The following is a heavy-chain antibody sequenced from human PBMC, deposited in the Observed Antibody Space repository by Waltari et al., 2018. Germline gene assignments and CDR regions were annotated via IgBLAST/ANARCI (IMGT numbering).Heavy chain of an antibody. CDR3: ARVYYYDSSGTIDY. CDR1: GYSISSGYY. Sequence: QVQLQESGPGLVKPSETLSLTCAVSGYSISSGYYWGWIRQPPGKGLEWIGSIYHSGCTDYNPPLKSRVTISVDTSKNQFSLKLSSVTAADTAVYYCARVYYYDSSGTIDYWGQGTLVTVSS. CDR2: IYHSGCT. V-gene: IGHV4-38-2*01. D-gene: IGHD3-22*01. J-gene: IGHJ4*02.